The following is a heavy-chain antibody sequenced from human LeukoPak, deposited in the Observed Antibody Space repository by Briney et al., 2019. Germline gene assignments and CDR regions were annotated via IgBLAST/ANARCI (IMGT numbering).Heavy chain of an antibody. CDR3: ARHFFSRYGMDV. Sequence: SETLSLTCAVYGGSFSGYYWSWIRQPPGKGLEWIGEINHSGSTNYSPSLKSRVTISVDTSKDQFSLKLSSVTAADTAVYYCARHFFSRYGMDVWGQGTTVTVSS. V-gene: IGHV4-34*01. D-gene: IGHD2/OR15-2a*01. J-gene: IGHJ6*02. CDR1: GGSFSGYY. CDR2: INHSGST.